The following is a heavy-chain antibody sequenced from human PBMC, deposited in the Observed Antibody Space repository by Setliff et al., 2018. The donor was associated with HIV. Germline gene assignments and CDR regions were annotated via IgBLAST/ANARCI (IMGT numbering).Heavy chain of an antibody. J-gene: IGHJ4*02. CDR1: YY. V-gene: IGHV3-11*01. CDR3: AREVVGATERYYFDY. Sequence: YYWGWIRQPTGKGLEWVSYIGSSSSPIYYAASVKGRLTISRDNAKNSLYLQMNSLRAEDRAVYYCAREVVGATERYYFDYWGQGTLVTVS. D-gene: IGHD1-26*01. CDR2: IGSSSSPI.